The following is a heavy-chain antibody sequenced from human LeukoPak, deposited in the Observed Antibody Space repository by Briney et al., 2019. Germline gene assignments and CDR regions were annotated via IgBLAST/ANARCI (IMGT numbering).Heavy chain of an antibody. V-gene: IGHV3-66*01. J-gene: IGHJ4*02. CDR2: IYSGGST. D-gene: IGHD3-22*01. CDR3: AREGSSGYFDY. CDR1: EFSVGSNY. Sequence: GGSLRLSCAASEFSVGSNYMTWVRQAPGKGLEWVSLIYSGGSTYYADSVKGRFTISRDNSKNTLYLQMNSLRAEDTAVYYCAREGSSGYFDYWGQGTLVTVSS.